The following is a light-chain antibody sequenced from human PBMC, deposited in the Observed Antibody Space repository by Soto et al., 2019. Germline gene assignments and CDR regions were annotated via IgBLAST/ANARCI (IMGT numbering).Light chain of an antibody. V-gene: IGKV4-1*01. CDR1: QSVLYSSNNKNY. Sequence: DIVMTQSPDSLAVSLGERATINCKSSQSVLYSSNNKNYLAWYQQKPGQPPKLLIYWASTRESGVPDRFSGSGSGPDFTLTISSLQAEDVAVYYCQQYYRPWTFGQGTKVEI. CDR3: QQYYRPWT. CDR2: WAS. J-gene: IGKJ1*01.